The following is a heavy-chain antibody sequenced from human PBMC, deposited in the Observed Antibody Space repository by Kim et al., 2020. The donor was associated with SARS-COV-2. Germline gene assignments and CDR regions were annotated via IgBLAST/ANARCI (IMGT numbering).Heavy chain of an antibody. CDR3: ATGSRFFDF. Sequence: ASAKVSCKASGYTFTDYYLYWVRQAPGQGLEWMGWINPNRGDTHYAQNFQGRVTVTRDTSISTVYMEVSNLKSDDTAVYYCATGSRFFDFWGQGTPVTVSS. J-gene: IGHJ4*02. CDR2: INPNRGDT. CDR1: GYTFTDYY. D-gene: IGHD3-10*01. V-gene: IGHV1-2*02.